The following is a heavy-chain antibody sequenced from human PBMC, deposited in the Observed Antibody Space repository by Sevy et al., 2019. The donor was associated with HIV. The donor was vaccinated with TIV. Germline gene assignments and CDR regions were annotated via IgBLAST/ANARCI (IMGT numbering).Heavy chain of an antibody. CDR2: ISTGTDHI. J-gene: IGHJ4*02. Sequence: GGSLRLSCTASGYTFPAFGFNWVRQAPGKGLEWLSYISTGTDHIYYADSAKGRFTISRDDAKNSVYLEMKSLRDQDTALYYCVRRGVDAYNVYFDLWGQGTLVTVSS. CDR1: GYTFPAFG. V-gene: IGHV3-21*05. D-gene: IGHD3-10*01. CDR3: VRRGVDAYNVYFDL.